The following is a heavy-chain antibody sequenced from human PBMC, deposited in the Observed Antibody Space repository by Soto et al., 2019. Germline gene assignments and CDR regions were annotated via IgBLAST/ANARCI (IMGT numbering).Heavy chain of an antibody. CDR2: ISSNGADR. CDR3: AKTHPLTGTFDY. D-gene: IGHD3-9*01. Sequence: PGGSLRLSCAASGFIFSSYAMVWVRQTPGRGLQWVSLISSNGADRHYGDSVKGRLTIARDNSMNMLYLQMNSLRTEDTAIYFCAKTHPLTGTFDYWGQGTLVTVSS. V-gene: IGHV3-23*01. CDR1: GFIFSSYA. J-gene: IGHJ4*02.